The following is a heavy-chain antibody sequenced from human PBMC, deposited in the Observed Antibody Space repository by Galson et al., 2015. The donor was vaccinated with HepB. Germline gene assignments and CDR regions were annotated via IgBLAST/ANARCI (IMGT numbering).Heavy chain of an antibody. CDR1: GFTFSSYG. J-gene: IGHJ4*02. V-gene: IGHV3-30*18. CDR3: AKDPGIVATKYYFDY. Sequence: SLRLSCAASGFTFSSYGMHWVRQAPGKGLEWVAVISYDGSNKYYADSVKGRFTISRDNSKNTLYLQMNSLRAEDTAVYYCAKDPGIVATKYYFDYWGQGTLVTVSS. CDR2: ISYDGSNK. D-gene: IGHD5-12*01.